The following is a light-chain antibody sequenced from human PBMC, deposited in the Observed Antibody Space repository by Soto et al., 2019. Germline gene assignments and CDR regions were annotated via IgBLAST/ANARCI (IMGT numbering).Light chain of an antibody. CDR3: QHYYDWPYT. J-gene: IGKJ2*01. CDR2: GAF. CDR1: QRVSNT. V-gene: IGKV3D-15*01. Sequence: EIVMTQSPATLSLSPGDRASLSCRTRQRVSNTLAWYQPKPGQAPRLLIYGAFTRATDIPARFSGSGSGTDFTLTITSLQSEDFALYYCQHYYDWPYTFGQGTKLEIK.